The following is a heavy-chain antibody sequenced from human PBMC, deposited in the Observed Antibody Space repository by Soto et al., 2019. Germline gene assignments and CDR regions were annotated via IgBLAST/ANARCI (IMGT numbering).Heavy chain of an antibody. Sequence: QVQLVQSGAEMKQPGASVKLSCQASGYIFIHCFMHWVRQAPGQGLEWMGGINPSSGTTTYAQKFQGRFTVTRDTSTSTVYMELSSLVSGDTAMYYCARSLGETTSLFDYWGQGSLVTVSA. CDR3: ARSLGETTSLFDY. CDR2: INPSSGTT. J-gene: IGHJ4*02. D-gene: IGHD1-26*01. V-gene: IGHV1-46*01. CDR1: GYIFIHCF.